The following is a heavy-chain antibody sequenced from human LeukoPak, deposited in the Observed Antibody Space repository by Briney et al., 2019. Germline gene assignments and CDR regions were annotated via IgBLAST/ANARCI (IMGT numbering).Heavy chain of an antibody. V-gene: IGHV3-43*01. D-gene: IGHD5-12*01. CDR1: GFTFNTYD. CDR2: ISWDGGST. CDR3: ARPDPYSGYDLSAGYYFDY. J-gene: IGHJ4*02. Sequence: PGGSLRLSCAASGFTFNTYDMTWVRQAPGKGLEWVSLISWDGGSTYYADSVKGRFTISRGNSKNSLYLQMNSLRTEDTALYYCARPDPYSGYDLSAGYYFDYWGQGTLVTVSS.